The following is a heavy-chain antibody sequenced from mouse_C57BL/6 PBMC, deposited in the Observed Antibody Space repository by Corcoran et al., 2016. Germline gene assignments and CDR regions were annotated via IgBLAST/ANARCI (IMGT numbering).Heavy chain of an antibody. V-gene: IGHV1-80*01. CDR3: ASGVYYGSRSDGMDY. CDR1: GYAVSSYW. J-gene: IGHJ4*01. CDR2: IYPGDGDT. Sequence: QVQLQQSGAELVKPGASVKISCKASGYAVSSYWMNWVKQRPGKGLEWIGQIYPGDGDTNYNGQFKGKATLTADKSSSTAYMQLSSLTSEDSAVYVCASGVYYGSRSDGMDYWGQGTSVIVS. D-gene: IGHD1-1*01.